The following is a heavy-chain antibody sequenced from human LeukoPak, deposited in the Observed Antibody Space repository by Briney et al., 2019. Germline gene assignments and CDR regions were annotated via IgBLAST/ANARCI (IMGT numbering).Heavy chain of an antibody. D-gene: IGHD5-24*01. J-gene: IGHJ4*02. Sequence: GGSLRLSCAASGFTFSSHWMTWVRQAPGMGLEWVANIKHDGSEKYYVDSVKGRFTISRDNARNTLYLQMSSLRTEDTAVYYCATLGQRLSKVPFDYWGQGALVTVSS. V-gene: IGHV3-7*03. CDR3: ATLGQRLSKVPFDY. CDR2: IKHDGSEK. CDR1: GFTFSSHW.